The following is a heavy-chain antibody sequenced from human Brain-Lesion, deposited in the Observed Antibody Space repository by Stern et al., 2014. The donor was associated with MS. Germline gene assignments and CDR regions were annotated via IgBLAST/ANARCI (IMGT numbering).Heavy chain of an antibody. CDR2: INPSDSYT. D-gene: IGHD6-19*01. CDR3: ARGSVAATMGAMDV. Sequence: QLVQSGAEVKKPGASLKISCKGSGYTFTNYWIGWVRQMPGKGLEGMGIINPSDSYTRNSPSFQGQVIISDVKSINTAYLQWSSLKASDTAMYYCARGSVAATMGAMDVWGQGTTVTVSS. CDR1: GYTFTNYW. V-gene: IGHV5-51*01. J-gene: IGHJ6*02.